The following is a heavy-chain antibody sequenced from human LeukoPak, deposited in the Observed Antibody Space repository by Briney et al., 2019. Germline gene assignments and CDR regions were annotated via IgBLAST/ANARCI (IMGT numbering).Heavy chain of an antibody. D-gene: IGHD2-15*01. CDR3: ASRYCSGGSCYSRYYFDY. Sequence: GGSLRLSCAASGFTFSSYAMSWVRQAPGKGLEWVSCITGNGGSTYYADSVKGRFTISRDNSQNTLYLQMDSLRAADTAVYFCASRYCSGGSCYSRYYFDYWGQGSLVTVSS. CDR1: GFTFSSYA. CDR2: ITGNGGST. J-gene: IGHJ4*02. V-gene: IGHV3-23*01.